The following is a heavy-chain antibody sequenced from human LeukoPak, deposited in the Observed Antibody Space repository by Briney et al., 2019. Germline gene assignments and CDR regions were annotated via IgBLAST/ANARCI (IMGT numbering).Heavy chain of an antibody. Sequence: QSGESLRLSCETSGFTLKNWLRRAPGKALEWVSRSKYDGSTAMYAESVKGRFTISRDNARGTLYLQMNSLRGDDTAVYYCAKSDWFDPCGRGILVTVSS. CDR3: AKSDWFDP. CDR1: GFTLK. CDR2: SKYDGSTA. J-gene: IGHJ5*02. V-gene: IGHV3-74*03.